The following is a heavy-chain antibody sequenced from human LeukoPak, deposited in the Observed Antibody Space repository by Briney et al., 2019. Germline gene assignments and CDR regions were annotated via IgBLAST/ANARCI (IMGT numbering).Heavy chain of an antibody. CDR2: IYYSGST. CDR1: GGSISSSSCY. CDR3: ARDAIAARYFDY. Sequence: PSETLSLTCTVSGGSISSSSCYWGWIRQPPGKGLEWIGSIYYSGSTYYNPSLKSRVTISVDTSKNQFSLKLSSVTAADTAVYYCARDAIAARYFDYWGQGTLVTVSS. J-gene: IGHJ4*02. V-gene: IGHV4-39*07. D-gene: IGHD6-6*01.